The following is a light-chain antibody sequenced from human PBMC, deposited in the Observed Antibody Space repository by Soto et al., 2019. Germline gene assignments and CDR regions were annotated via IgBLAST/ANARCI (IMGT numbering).Light chain of an antibody. Sequence: DIVLTQSPGTLSLSPGERTTLSCRASQSIGGNYLAWYQQKPGQAPRFLIYGSSSRATGIPDMFRGSGSGTDFTLTISRREPQGCAVYYCQQYGWRPRTFGQGTKVEI. CDR3: QQYGWRPRT. CDR2: GSS. V-gene: IGKV3-20*01. CDR1: QSIGGNY. J-gene: IGKJ1*01.